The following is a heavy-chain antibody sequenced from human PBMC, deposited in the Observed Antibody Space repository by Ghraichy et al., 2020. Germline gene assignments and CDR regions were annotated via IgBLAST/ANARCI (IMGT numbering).Heavy chain of an antibody. CDR2: VDTAGDP. J-gene: IGHJ2*01. V-gene: IGHV3-13*05. Sequence: GALNISCAASGFTFSRYDMHWVRQSTGKGLEWVSGVDTAGDPYYPGSVKGRFTISRENAKNSLYLQMNSLSAGDTAVYYCAREIAVPGFWYFDLWGRGTLVTVSS. CDR3: AREIAVPGFWYFDL. CDR1: GFTFSRYD. D-gene: IGHD6-13*01.